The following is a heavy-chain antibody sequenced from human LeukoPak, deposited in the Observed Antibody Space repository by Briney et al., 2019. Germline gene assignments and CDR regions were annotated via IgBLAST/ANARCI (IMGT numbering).Heavy chain of an antibody. J-gene: IGHJ6*03. Sequence: SETLSLTCTVSGGSISSYYWSWIRQPPGKGLEWIGYIYYSGSTNYNPSLKSRVTISVDTSKNQFSLKLSSVTAADTAVYYCARGALLGRMDVWGKGTTVTVSS. D-gene: IGHD3-10*01. V-gene: IGHV4-59*12. CDR1: GGSISSYY. CDR2: IYYSGST. CDR3: ARGALLGRMDV.